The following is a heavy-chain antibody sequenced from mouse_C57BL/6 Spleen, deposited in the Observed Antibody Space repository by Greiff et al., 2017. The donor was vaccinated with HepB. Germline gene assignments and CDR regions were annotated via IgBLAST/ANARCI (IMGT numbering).Heavy chain of an antibody. V-gene: IGHV1-4*01. Sequence: VQLQQSGAELARPGASVKMSCKASGYTFTSYTMHWVHQRPGQGLEWIGYINPSSGYTKYNQKFKDKATLTADKSSSTADMQLSSLTSEDSAVYYCARSYFDYWGQGTTLTVSS. CDR3: ARSYFDY. J-gene: IGHJ2*01. CDR2: INPSSGYT. CDR1: GYTFTSYT.